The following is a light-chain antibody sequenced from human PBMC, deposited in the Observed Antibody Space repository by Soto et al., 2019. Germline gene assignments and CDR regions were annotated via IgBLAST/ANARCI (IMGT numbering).Light chain of an antibody. CDR3: QQYDGPPLT. CDR1: QTLSIGS. J-gene: IGKJ3*01. V-gene: IGKV3-20*01. Sequence: IVVATSPGPPPFSPGVSANVSCWASQTLSIGSLAWYQQKPGQAPRLLIYAAFTRHTGISDRFNGSGSGTDFVLTINRLEPEDSAVYFCQQYDGPPLTFGPGTKVDIK. CDR2: AAF.